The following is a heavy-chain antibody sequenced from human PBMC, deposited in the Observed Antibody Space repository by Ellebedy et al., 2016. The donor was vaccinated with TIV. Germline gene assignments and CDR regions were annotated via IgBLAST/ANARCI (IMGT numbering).Heavy chain of an antibody. CDR2: IYHSGST. V-gene: IGHV4-30-2*01. J-gene: IGHJ5*02. CDR3: ARVSSSGWYKYDWFDP. CDR1: GGSISSGGYS. D-gene: IGHD6-19*01. Sequence: SETLSLXCAVSGGSISSGGYSWSWIRQPPGKGLEWIGYIYHSGSTYYNPSLKSRVTISVDRSKNQFSLKLSSVTAADTAVYYCARVSSSGWYKYDWFDPWGQGTLVTVSS.